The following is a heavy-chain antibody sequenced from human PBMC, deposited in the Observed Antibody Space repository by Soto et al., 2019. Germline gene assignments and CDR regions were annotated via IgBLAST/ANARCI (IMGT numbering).Heavy chain of an antibody. D-gene: IGHD2-21*02. Sequence: GGSLRLSCAPSGFRFSDFGMHWVRQAPGKGLEWVAAISHDGSNQYYGDSVKGRFSISRDHSNNRLYLQMNNLKVEDSAIYYCAKETRSRAVTATRVNGMDVWGQGTTVTVSS. J-gene: IGHJ6*02. CDR2: ISHDGSNQ. CDR3: AKETRSRAVTATRVNGMDV. CDR1: GFRFSDFG. V-gene: IGHV3-30*18.